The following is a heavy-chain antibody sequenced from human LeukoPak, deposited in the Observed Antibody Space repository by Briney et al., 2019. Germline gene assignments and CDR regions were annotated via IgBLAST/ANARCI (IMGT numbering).Heavy chain of an antibody. CDR3: AREGTVSYEVDY. J-gene: IGHJ4*02. Sequence: GGSLRLSCAASGFTFSSYWMSWVRQAPGKGLEWVANIKLDGSDKYYVDSVKGRFTISRDNAKSSLYLRMNSLRAEDTAVYYCAREGTVSYEVDYWGQGTLVTVSS. D-gene: IGHD4-17*01. CDR2: IKLDGSDK. V-gene: IGHV3-7*01. CDR1: GFTFSSYW.